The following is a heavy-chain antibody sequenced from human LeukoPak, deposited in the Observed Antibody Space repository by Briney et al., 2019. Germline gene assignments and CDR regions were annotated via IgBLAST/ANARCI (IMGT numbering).Heavy chain of an antibody. V-gene: IGHV1-69*04. CDR1: GGTFSSYA. CDR2: IIPILGIA. J-gene: IGHJ4*02. D-gene: IGHD4-17*01. Sequence: VASVKVSCKASGGTFSSYAISWVRQAPGQGLEWMGRIIPILGIANYAQKLQGRVTITADKSTSTAYMELSSLRSEDTAVYYCARDGNGSYGDYYFDYWGQGTLVTVSS. CDR3: ARDGNGSYGDYYFDY.